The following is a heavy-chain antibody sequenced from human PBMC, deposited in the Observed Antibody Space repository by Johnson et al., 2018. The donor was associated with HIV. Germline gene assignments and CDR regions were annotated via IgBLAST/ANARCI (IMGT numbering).Heavy chain of an antibody. D-gene: IGHD6-13*01. CDR3: ARRGQSSSWYDLDI. CDR1: GFTFSSYG. CDR2: IRYDGSNK. Sequence: QVQLVESGGGVVQPGGSLRLSCAASGFTFSSYGMHWVRQAPGKGLEWVAFIRYDGSNKYYADSVTGRFTISRDNSKNTLYLQMNSRRAADTAVYYCARRGQSSSWYDLDIWGQGTMVSVSS. V-gene: IGHV3-30*02. J-gene: IGHJ3*02.